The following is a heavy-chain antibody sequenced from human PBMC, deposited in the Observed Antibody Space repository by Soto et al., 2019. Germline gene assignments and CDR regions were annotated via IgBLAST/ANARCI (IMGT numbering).Heavy chain of an antibody. D-gene: IGHD6-19*01. Sequence: QVQLVQSGAEVKKPGASVKVSCKASGYTFTSYAMHWVRQAPGQRLEWMGWINAGNGNTKYSQKFQGRVTITRDTSASRAYMGLSSLRSEDTAVYYCARAGASGWFDYYFDYWGQGTLVTVSS. J-gene: IGHJ4*02. CDR1: GYTFTSYA. V-gene: IGHV1-3*01. CDR2: INAGNGNT. CDR3: ARAGASGWFDYYFDY.